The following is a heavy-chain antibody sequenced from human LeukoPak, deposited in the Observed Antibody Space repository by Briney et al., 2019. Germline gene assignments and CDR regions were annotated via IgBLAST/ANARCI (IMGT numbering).Heavy chain of an antibody. CDR3: ARAPAYPGGNSDFDY. Sequence: EPGGSLRLSCAGSGFTFSSYGMHWVRQAPGKGLEWVSFIRYDGSNKDYADTVKGRFTISRDNSKNTLYLQMNSLRAEDTAVYYCARAPAYPGGNSDFDYWGQGTLVTVSS. CDR1: GFTFSSYG. D-gene: IGHD4-23*01. CDR2: IRYDGSNK. J-gene: IGHJ4*02. V-gene: IGHV3-30*02.